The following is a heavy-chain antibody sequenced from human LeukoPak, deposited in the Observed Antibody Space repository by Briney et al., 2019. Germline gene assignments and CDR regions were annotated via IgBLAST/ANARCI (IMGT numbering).Heavy chain of an antibody. J-gene: IGHJ4*02. CDR1: GFTFSSYS. Sequence: GGSLRLSCAASGFTFSSYSMNWVRQAPGKGLEWVSSISSSSSYIYYADSAKGRFTISRDNAKNSLYLQMNSLRAEDTAVYYCARDHDSSGYYLSYFDYWGQGTLVTVSS. CDR2: ISSSSSYI. CDR3: ARDHDSSGYYLSYFDY. V-gene: IGHV3-21*01. D-gene: IGHD3-22*01.